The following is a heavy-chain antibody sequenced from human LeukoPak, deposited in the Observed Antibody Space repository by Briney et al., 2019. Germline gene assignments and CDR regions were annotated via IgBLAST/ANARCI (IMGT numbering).Heavy chain of an antibody. CDR3: SRDVGLYVVYY. CDR1: GFIFSSYE. D-gene: IGHD2-2*02. Sequence: PGGSLRLSRAASGFIFSSYEMNWVRQAPGKGLEWVSYISSSGSTIYYADSVKGRFTIHRDNHKNSLYLPMNRQRAEDTAVSYFSRDVGLYVVYYCGERTLGTVS. J-gene: IGHJ4*02. V-gene: IGHV3-48*03. CDR2: ISSSGSTI.